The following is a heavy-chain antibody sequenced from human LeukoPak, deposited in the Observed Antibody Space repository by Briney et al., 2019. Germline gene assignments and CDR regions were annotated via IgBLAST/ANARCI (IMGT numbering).Heavy chain of an antibody. CDR1: GGSISSYY. D-gene: IGHD3-3*01. Sequence: SETLSLTCTVSGGSISSYYWSWIRQPAGKGLEWIGRIYTSGSTNYNPSLKSRVTMPVDTSKNQFSLKLSSVTAADTAVYYCARDRGEWLSGPYYFDYWGQGTLVTVSS. J-gene: IGHJ4*02. CDR2: IYTSGST. V-gene: IGHV4-4*07. CDR3: ARDRGEWLSGPYYFDY.